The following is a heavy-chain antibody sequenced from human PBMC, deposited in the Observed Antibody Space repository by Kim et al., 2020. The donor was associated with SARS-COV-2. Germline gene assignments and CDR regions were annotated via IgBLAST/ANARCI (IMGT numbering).Heavy chain of an antibody. Sequence: GGSLRLSCAASGFTFSSYGMHWVRQAPGKGLEWVAVISYDGSNKYYADSVKGRFTISRDNSKNTLYLQMNSLRAEDTAVYYCAKQKNKGRTAMVTDYYYGMDVWGQGTTVTVSS. J-gene: IGHJ6*02. CDR2: ISYDGSNK. D-gene: IGHD5-18*01. CDR1: GFTFSSYG. CDR3: AKQKNKGRTAMVTDYYYGMDV. V-gene: IGHV3-30*18.